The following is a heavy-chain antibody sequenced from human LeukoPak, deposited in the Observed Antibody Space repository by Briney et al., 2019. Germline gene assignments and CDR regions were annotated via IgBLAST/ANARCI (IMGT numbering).Heavy chain of an antibody. J-gene: IGHJ4*02. V-gene: IGHV3-7*01. D-gene: IGHD2-2*01. Sequence: GGSLRLSCAASGFTFSSYWMSWVRQAPGKGLEWVANIKQDGSEKYYVDSVKGRFTISRDNAKNSLYLQMNSLRAEDTAVYYCARVLRWVVVPALFDYWGQGTLVTVSS. CDR2: IKQDGSEK. CDR3: ARVLRWVVVPALFDY. CDR1: GFTFSSYW.